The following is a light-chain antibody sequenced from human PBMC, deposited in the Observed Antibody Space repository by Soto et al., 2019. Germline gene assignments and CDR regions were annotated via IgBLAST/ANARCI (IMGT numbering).Light chain of an antibody. J-gene: IGKJ4*01. V-gene: IGKV3-20*01. CDR2: GAS. CDR1: QSVSSTY. Sequence: EIVLTQSPGTLSLSPGERATLSCRASQSVSSTYFAWYQQRPRQAPMLLIYGASSRATVIPDRFSGSGTGTDYTLAISRLDPEDFAAYYCQQYAGSPLAFGGGTKVEIK. CDR3: QQYAGSPLA.